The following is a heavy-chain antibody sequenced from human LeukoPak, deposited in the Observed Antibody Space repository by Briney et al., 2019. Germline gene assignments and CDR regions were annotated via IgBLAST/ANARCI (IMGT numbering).Heavy chain of an antibody. CDR2: ISYDGSNK. Sequence: PGGSLRLSCAASGFTFSSYAMHWVRQAPGKGLEWVAVISYDGSNKYYADSVKGRFTISRDNSKNTLYLQMNSLRAEDTAVYYCATVYSSSGGFDYWGQGTLVTVSS. D-gene: IGHD6-6*01. CDR1: GFTFSSYA. J-gene: IGHJ4*02. CDR3: ATVYSSSGGFDY. V-gene: IGHV3-30-3*01.